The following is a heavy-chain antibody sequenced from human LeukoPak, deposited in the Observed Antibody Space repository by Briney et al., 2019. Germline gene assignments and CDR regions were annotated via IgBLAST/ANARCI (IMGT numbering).Heavy chain of an antibody. V-gene: IGHV3-7*01. CDR1: GFAFRTYW. CDR3: AKSSGYFGGEGY. J-gene: IGHJ4*02. D-gene: IGHD3-22*01. CDR2: INPGGSEA. Sequence: PGGSLRLSCAASGFAFRTYWMSWVRQAPGKGLDWVARINPGGSEAYYAESLKGRFTISTDNAMNSFFLQMNNLRADDTAVYYCAKSSGYFGGEGYWGQGTPVTVSS.